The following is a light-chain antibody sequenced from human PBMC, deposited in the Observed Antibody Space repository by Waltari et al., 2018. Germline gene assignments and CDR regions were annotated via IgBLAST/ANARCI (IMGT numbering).Light chain of an antibody. CDR1: QRISTW. CDR3: QQYKYFSPDT. CDR2: RAS. J-gene: IGKJ2*01. V-gene: IGKV1-5*03. Sequence: DTQITQSPSTLYASVGARVTITCRTSQRISTWLAWYQQKPWKAPKLLIHRASSLETGVPSRFSGSGSGTEFTLTISSLQPDDFSTYYCQQYKYFSPDTFGQGTKLEIK.